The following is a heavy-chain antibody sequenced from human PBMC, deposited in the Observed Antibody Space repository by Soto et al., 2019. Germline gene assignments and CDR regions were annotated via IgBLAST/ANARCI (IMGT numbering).Heavy chain of an antibody. CDR1: GLTFSDHY. CDR3: SHYDILTGRTK. CDR2: SRNKANSYTT. D-gene: IGHD3-9*01. V-gene: IGHV3-72*01. J-gene: IGHJ3*01. Sequence: GGSLRLSCAASGLTFSDHYMDWVRQAPGKGLEWVGRSRNKANSYTTEYAASVKGRFTISRDDSKNSLYLQMNSLKTEDTAVYYCSHYDILTGRTKWGQGTMVTVSS.